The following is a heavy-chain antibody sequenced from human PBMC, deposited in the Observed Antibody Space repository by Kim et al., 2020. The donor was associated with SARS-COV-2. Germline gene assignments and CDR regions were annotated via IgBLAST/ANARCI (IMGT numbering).Heavy chain of an antibody. D-gene: IGHD2-21*02. J-gene: IGHJ3*02. CDR3: ARQNGGNSGDVFDI. CDR1: GYSFSNYW. V-gene: IGHV5-51*01. Sequence: GESLKISCKGSGYSFSNYWIAWVRQMPGKGLECMGIIYPGDSDSRYSPSFQGQVTISADKSISTAYLQWSRLKASDTAIYYCARQNGGNSGDVFDIWGQGTVVTVSS. CDR2: IYPGDSDS.